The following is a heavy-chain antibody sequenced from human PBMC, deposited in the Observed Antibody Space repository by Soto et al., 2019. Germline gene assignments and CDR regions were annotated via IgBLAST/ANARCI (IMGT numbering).Heavy chain of an antibody. CDR2: INPNSGGT. J-gene: IGHJ3*02. Sequence: QVQLVQSGAEVKKPGASVKVSCKASGYTFTGYYMHWVRQAPGQGLEWMGWINPNSGGTNYAQKFQGWVTMTRDTSISTAYMELSRLRSDDTAVYYCARDTHPDGDYGGKSRGAFDIWGQGTMVTVSS. D-gene: IGHD4-17*01. CDR3: ARDTHPDGDYGGKSRGAFDI. CDR1: GYTFTGYY. V-gene: IGHV1-2*04.